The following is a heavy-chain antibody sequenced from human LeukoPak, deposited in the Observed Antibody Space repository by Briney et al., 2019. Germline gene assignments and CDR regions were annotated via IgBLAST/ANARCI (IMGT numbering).Heavy chain of an antibody. CDR3: ARGGGILRFLEWLSSRGMDV. CDR2: IKQDGSEK. Sequence: GGSLRLSCAASGFTFSSYWMRSVRQAPGKGLGWVANIKQDGSEKYYVDSVKGRFTISRDNAKNSLYLQMNSLRAEDTAVYYCARGGGILRFLEWLSSRGMDVWGQGTTVTVSS. J-gene: IGHJ6*02. V-gene: IGHV3-7*01. D-gene: IGHD3-3*01. CDR1: GFTFSSYW.